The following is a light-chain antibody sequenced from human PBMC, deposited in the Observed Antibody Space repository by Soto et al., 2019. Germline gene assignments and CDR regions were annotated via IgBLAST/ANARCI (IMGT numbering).Light chain of an antibody. V-gene: IGKV1-8*01. Sequence: AIRMTPSPSSLSASTGDRVTITCRASQGISSYLAWYQQKPGKAPKLLIYAASTLQSGVPSRFSGSGSGTDFTLTISCLQSEDFATYYCQQYYSCPWTFGQGTKVDIK. CDR1: QGISSY. CDR3: QQYYSCPWT. CDR2: AAS. J-gene: IGKJ1*01.